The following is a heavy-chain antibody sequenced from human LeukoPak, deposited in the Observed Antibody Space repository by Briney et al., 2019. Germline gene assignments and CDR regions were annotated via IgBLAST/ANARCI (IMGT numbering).Heavy chain of an antibody. CDR2: IYPGDSDT. D-gene: IGHD6-19*01. J-gene: IGHJ4*02. CDR3: ARGGQWLDLGY. Sequence: GEALKISYTGSEYSFTSYWIGGVRAMRGKGLEWMGIIYPGDSDTRYSPSFQGQVTISADKSISTAYLQWSSLKASDTAMYYCARGGQWLDLGYWGQGTLVTVSS. CDR1: EYSFTSYW. V-gene: IGHV5-51*01.